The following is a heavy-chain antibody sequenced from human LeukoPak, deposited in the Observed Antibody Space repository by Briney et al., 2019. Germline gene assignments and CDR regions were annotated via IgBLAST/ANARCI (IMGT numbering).Heavy chain of an antibody. CDR2: ISYDGTNK. J-gene: IGHJ6*02. CDR1: GFTFSSYG. D-gene: IGHD1-26*01. Sequence: GGSLRRSCAASGFTFSSYGMHWVRQAPGKGLEWVAFISYDGTNKYYADSVKGRFTISRDNSKNTLYLQMNSLRAEDTAVYYCVRGLTVGATGDFYGMDVWGQGTTVTVSS. CDR3: VRGLTVGATGDFYGMDV. V-gene: IGHV3-30*03.